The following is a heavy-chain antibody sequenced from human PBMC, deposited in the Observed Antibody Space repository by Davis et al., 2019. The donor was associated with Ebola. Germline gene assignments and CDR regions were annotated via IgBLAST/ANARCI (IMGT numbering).Heavy chain of an antibody. CDR1: GGTFSSYA. CDR3: ARDSSWGFEYSSSSFTY. V-gene: IGHV1-69*13. Sequence: AASVKVSCKASGGTFSSYAISWVRQAPGQGLEWMGGIIPIFGTANYAQKFQGRVTITADESTSTAYMELSSLRSEDTAGYYCARDSSWGFEYSSSSFTYWGQEPWSPSPQ. D-gene: IGHD6-6*01. J-gene: IGHJ4*01. CDR2: IIPIFGTA.